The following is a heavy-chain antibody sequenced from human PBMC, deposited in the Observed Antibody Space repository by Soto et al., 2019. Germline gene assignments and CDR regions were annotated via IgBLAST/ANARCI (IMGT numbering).Heavy chain of an antibody. D-gene: IGHD3-16*01. J-gene: IGHJ6*02. CDR2: MNAKSGDT. CDR3: ARGNPFNYAGFAV. Sequence: QAHLEQSGAEVKRPGASVKVSCKASGYTFSDFDINWLRQASGQGPEWMGWMNAKSGDTFFDQRFQDKFNRPWDTSLSTAYMEVCSLTSDDTAMYYCARGNPFNYAGFAVWGQGTTVAVSS. CDR1: GYTFSDFD. V-gene: IGHV1-8*01.